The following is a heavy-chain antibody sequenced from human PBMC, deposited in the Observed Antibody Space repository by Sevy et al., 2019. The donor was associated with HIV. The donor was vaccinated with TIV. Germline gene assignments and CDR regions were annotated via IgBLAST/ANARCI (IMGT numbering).Heavy chain of an antibody. V-gene: IGHV1-2*02. D-gene: IGHD3-3*01. Sequence: ASVKVSCKTSGYTFTGNYIHWVRQAPGQGLEWMGWINTNSGDTGTKYAQKFQGRVTMTSDRSIHTVYMDLTRLSPDDTAVYYCAREGYDLWSGYCPPYFDYWGQGTLVTVSS. J-gene: IGHJ4*02. CDR2: INTNSGDTGT. CDR1: GYTFTGNY. CDR3: AREGYDLWSGYCPPYFDY.